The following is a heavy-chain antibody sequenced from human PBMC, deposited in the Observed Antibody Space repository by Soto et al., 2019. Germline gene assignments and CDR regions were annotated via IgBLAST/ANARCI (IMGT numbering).Heavy chain of an antibody. V-gene: IGHV4-39*01. D-gene: IGHD3-3*01. CDR1: GGSISSSSYY. CDR3: ARHYYDFWSGYPDY. Sequence: PSETLSLTCTVSGGSISSSSYYWGWIRQPPGKGLEWIGSIYYSGSTYYNPSLKSRVTISVDTSKNQFSLKLSSVTAADTAVYYCARHYYDFWSGYPDYWGQGTLVTVS. J-gene: IGHJ4*02. CDR2: IYYSGST.